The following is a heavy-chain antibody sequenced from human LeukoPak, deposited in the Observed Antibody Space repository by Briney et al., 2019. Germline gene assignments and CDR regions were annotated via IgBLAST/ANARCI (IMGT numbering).Heavy chain of an antibody. D-gene: IGHD3-22*01. Sequence: KPSETLSLTCAVSGYSISSGYYWGWIRPPPGKGLEWIGSIYRSGSTYYNPSLKSRVTISVDTSKNQFSLKLSSVTAADTAVYYCARIDSSGYYAWYYYYYMDVWGKGTTVTVSS. CDR2: IYRSGST. J-gene: IGHJ6*03. V-gene: IGHV4-38-2*01. CDR1: GYSISSGYY. CDR3: ARIDSSGYYAWYYYYYMDV.